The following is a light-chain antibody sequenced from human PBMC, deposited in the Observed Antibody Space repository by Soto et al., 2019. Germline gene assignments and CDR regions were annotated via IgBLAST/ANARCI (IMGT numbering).Light chain of an antibody. V-gene: IGKV3-20*01. CDR3: QQYGSSPLT. Sequence: EIVLTQSPGTLSLSPGERATLSCRASQSVSSSYLAWYQQKPGQPPRLLIYGASSRATGIPDRFSGSGSGTDFTLTISRLEPEDFAVFYCQQYGSSPLTFGGGTKVENK. CDR1: QSVSSSY. CDR2: GAS. J-gene: IGKJ4*01.